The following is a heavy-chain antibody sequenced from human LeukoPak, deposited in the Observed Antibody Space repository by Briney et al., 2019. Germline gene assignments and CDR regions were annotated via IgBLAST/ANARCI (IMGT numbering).Heavy chain of an antibody. CDR2: INTKSDGATI. V-gene: IGHV3-15*01. Sequence: KSGGSLRLSCAASGFTFTYAWMSWVRQAPGKGLEWVGRINTKSDGATIEYAAPLKGRFTISRYDSKNTVFLQMNSLKNEDTAVYYCTTGLAFWGQGTLVSVSS. CDR3: TTGLAF. D-gene: IGHD2-21*01. CDR1: GFTFTYAW. J-gene: IGHJ4*02.